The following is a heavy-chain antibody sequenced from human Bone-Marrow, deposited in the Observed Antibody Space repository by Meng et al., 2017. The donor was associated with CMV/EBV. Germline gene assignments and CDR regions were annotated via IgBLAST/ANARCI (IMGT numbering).Heavy chain of an antibody. CDR3: AREDLVKGRYGMAV. Sequence: SETLSLTCTVSGGSISSYYWSWIRQPPGKGLEWIGYIYYSGSTNYNPSLKSRVTISVDTSKNQFSLKLSSVTAADTAVYYCAREDLVKGRYGMAVWGPGNTVNGAS. CDR2: IYYSGST. D-gene: IGHD3-3*01. CDR1: GGSISSYY. V-gene: IGHV4-59*01. J-gene: IGHJ6*02.